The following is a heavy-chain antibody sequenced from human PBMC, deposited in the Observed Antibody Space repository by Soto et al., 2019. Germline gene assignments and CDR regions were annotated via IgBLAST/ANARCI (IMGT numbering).Heavy chain of an antibody. CDR1: GFSFKSYG. D-gene: IGHD7-27*01. CDR3: AKAIYDTGEEDY. V-gene: IGHV3-30*18. J-gene: IGHJ4*02. CDR2: ISNDGSNR. Sequence: QVQVVESGGGVVQPGTSLRLSCVASGFSFKSYGMHWVRQAPGKGLEWVALISNDGSNRYYEDSVKGRFTVSRDNSKNMGSLQMYSLGPEDPALYHCAKAIYDTGEEDYWGQGTHAIVSS.